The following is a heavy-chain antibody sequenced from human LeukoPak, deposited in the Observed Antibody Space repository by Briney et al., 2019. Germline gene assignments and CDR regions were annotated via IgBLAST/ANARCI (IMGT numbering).Heavy chain of an antibody. CDR1: GYTFTSYD. J-gene: IGHJ4*02. V-gene: IGHV1-8*01. D-gene: IGHD6-6*01. CDR2: MNPNSGNT. CDR3: ARVIAARPEDFDY. Sequence: ASVKVSCKASGYTFTSYDINWVRQATGQGLEWMGWMNPNSGNTGYAQKFQGRVTMTRNTSISTAYMELSRLRSDDTAVYYCARVIAARPEDFDYWGQGTLVTVSS.